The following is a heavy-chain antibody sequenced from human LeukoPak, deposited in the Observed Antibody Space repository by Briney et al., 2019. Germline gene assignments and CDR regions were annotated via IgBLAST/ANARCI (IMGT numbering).Heavy chain of an antibody. CDR3: ARGGDRYSSSWYTLDY. CDR1: GGSISSYY. V-gene: IGHV4-59*12. J-gene: IGHJ4*02. CDR2: IYYSGST. D-gene: IGHD6-13*01. Sequence: SETLSLTCTVSGGSISSYYWSWIRQPPGKGLEWIGYIYYSGSTNYNPSLKSRVTMSVDTSKNQFSLKLSSVTAADTAVYYCARGGDRYSSSWYTLDYWGQGTLVTVSS.